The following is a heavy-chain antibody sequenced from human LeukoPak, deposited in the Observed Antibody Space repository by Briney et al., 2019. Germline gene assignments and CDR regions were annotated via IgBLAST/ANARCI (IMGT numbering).Heavy chain of an antibody. V-gene: IGHV4-59*01. D-gene: IGHD3-22*01. CDR3: ASTYFYDSSGFDQ. J-gene: IGHJ4*02. CDR1: GASISSYY. CDR2: IYYTGST. Sequence: SETLSLTCTVSGASISSYYWSWIRQPPRKGLEWIGYIYYTGSTNYNPSLKSRVTISVDRSKNQFSLKLSSVTAADTAVYFCASTYFYDSSGFDQWGQGTLVTVSS.